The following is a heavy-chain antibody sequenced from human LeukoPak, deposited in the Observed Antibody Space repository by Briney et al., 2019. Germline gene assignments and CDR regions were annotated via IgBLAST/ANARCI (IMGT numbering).Heavy chain of an antibody. V-gene: IGHV1-18*01. J-gene: IGHJ6*03. CDR2: ISAYNGNT. D-gene: IGHD3-3*01. Sequence: ASVKVSCKASGYTFTSYGISWVRQAPGQGLEWMGWISAYNGNTNYAQKLQGRVTMTTVTSTSTAYMELRSLRSDDTAVYYCARVLHPDFWSGYLAGYYYYMDVWGKGTTVTVSS. CDR3: ARVLHPDFWSGYLAGYYYYMDV. CDR1: GYTFTSYG.